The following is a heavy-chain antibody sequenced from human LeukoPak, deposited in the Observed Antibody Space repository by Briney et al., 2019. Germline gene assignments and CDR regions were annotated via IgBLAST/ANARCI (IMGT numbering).Heavy chain of an antibody. Sequence: GSLRLSCAASGFTFSSYSMNWVRQAPGKGLEWIGSIYYSGSTYYNPSLKSRVTISVDTSKNQFSLKLSSVTAADTAVYYCARIGEYYDFWSGGYYFDYWGQGTLVTVSS. CDR3: ARIGEYYDFWSGGYYFDY. V-gene: IGHV4-59*05. CDR1: GFTFSSYSMN. D-gene: IGHD3-3*01. CDR2: IYYSGST. J-gene: IGHJ4*02.